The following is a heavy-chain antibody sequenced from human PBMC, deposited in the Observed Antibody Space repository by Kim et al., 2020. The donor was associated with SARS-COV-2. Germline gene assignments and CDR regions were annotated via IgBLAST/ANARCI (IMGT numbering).Heavy chain of an antibody. V-gene: IGHV3-9*01. CDR3: VKDAESSGWYLFDY. D-gene: IGHD6-19*01. Sequence: YANSVKGRFTISRDDAKNSLYLQMNSLRDEDTAFYYCVKDAESSGWYLFDYWGLGTLVTVYS. J-gene: IGHJ4*02.